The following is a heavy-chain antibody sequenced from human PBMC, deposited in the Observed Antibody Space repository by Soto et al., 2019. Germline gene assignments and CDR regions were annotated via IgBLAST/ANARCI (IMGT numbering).Heavy chain of an antibody. CDR3: ARGTVVVAATPGNYYYMDV. CDR2: INHSGST. Sequence: QVQLQQWGAGLLKPSETLSLTCAVYGGSFSGYYWSWIRQPPGKGLEWIGEINHSGSTNYNPSLKSRVTISVDTSKNQFSLKLSSVTAADTAVYYCARGTVVVAATPGNYYYMDVWGKGTTVTVSS. J-gene: IGHJ6*03. CDR1: GGSFSGYY. D-gene: IGHD2-15*01. V-gene: IGHV4-34*01.